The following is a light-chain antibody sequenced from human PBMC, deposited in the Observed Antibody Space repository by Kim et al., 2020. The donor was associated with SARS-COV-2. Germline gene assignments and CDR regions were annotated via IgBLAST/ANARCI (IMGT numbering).Light chain of an antibody. V-gene: IGLV3-21*04. CDR3: QVWDSSRNHRV. Sequence: SYELTQPPSVSVAPGKTATITCGGNNIGDKSVNWYRQKAGQAPMVVIYYDYDRPSGIPERFSGSNSGDTATLTISRVEAGDEGDYYCQVWDSSRNHRVFG. CDR1: NIGDKS. CDR2: YDY. J-gene: IGLJ3*02.